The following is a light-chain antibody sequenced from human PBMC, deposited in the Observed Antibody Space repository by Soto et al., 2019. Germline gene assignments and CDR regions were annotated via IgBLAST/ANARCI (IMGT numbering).Light chain of an antibody. Sequence: IVLTQSPGTLSLSPGERAHLSCMASQSVSNNYLAWYQQKPGQAPRLLIYGESNRATGIPDRFSGSGSGTDFTLTISRLEPEDFAVYYCQQYGSSGTFGQGTKVDIK. CDR1: QSVSNNY. CDR2: GES. CDR3: QQYGSSGT. V-gene: IGKV3-20*01. J-gene: IGKJ1*01.